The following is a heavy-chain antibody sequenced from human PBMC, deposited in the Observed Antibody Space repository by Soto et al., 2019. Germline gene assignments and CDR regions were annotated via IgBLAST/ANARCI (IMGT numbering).Heavy chain of an antibody. CDR2: IYPGDSDT. J-gene: IGHJ5*02. D-gene: IGHD3-10*01. CDR1: GFSFTANC. Sequence: GESLKISGKGSGFSFTANCIGWVRLLPGKGLEWMGMIYPGDSDTRYSPSLQGQVTISADKSISTTYLQWSSLKASDSAMYYCARVVTIVRGVTPQAFDPWGQVPMV. V-gene: IGHV5-51*01. CDR3: ARVVTIVRGVTPQAFDP.